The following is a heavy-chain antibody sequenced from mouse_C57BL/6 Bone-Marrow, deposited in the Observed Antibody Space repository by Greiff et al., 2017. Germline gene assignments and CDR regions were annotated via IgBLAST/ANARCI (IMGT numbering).Heavy chain of an antibody. Sequence: VKLMESGPGLVAPSQSLSITCTVSGFSFTSYAFSWVRQPPGKGLEWLGDICTGGGTKYNSALKSRRSISKDNSKRQVFLKMNSLKTNDTARYYCARREEDGYSFAYWGQGTLVTVSA. V-gene: IGHV2-9-1*01. CDR3: ARREEDGYSFAY. D-gene: IGHD2-3*01. CDR2: ICTGGGT. CDR1: GFSFTSYA. J-gene: IGHJ3*01.